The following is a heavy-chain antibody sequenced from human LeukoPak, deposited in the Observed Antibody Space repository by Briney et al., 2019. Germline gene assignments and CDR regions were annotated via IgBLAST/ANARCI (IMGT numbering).Heavy chain of an antibody. CDR3: ARRPVRGYSGYPPKAGAFDI. D-gene: IGHD5-12*01. Sequence: ASVKVSCKASGYTFTSYGISWVRQAPGQGLEWMGWISAYNGNTNYAQKLQGRVTMTTDTSTSTAYMELRSLRSDGTAVYYCARRPVRGYSGYPPKAGAFDIWGQGTMVTVSS. CDR2: ISAYNGNT. V-gene: IGHV1-18*01. J-gene: IGHJ3*02. CDR1: GYTFTSYG.